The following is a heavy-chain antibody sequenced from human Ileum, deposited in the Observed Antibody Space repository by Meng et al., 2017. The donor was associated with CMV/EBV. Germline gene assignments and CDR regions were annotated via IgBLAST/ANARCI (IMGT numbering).Heavy chain of an antibody. J-gene: IGHJ3*02. D-gene: IGHD3-3*01. CDR2: IKQDGSEK. CDR3: ANGQTHYDFWSGYYPRGTDAFDI. CDR1: GFTFSSYW. V-gene: IGHV3-7*01. Sequence: GGSLRLSCAASGFTFSSYWMSWVRQAPGKGLEWVANIKQDGSEKYYVDSVKGRFTNSKDNAKNSLYLQRNSLRAEDTAVYYCANGQTHYDFWSGYYPRGTDAFDIWGQGTMVTVSS.